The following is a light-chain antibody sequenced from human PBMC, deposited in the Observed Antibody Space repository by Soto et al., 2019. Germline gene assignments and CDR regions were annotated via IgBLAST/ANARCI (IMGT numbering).Light chain of an antibody. CDR2: DAS. Sequence: EIVLTQSPDTLSLSLGERATLSCRASQSVSSYLAWYQQKPGQAPRLLIYDASRRATGIPDSFSGSGSGTDFTLTISRLEPEDFAVYYCQQYGGSPWTFGQGTKVEIK. J-gene: IGKJ1*01. CDR3: QQYGGSPWT. V-gene: IGKV3-20*01. CDR1: QSVSSY.